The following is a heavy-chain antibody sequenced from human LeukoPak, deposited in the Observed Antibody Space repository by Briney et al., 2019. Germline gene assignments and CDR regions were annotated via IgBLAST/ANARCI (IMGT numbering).Heavy chain of an antibody. V-gene: IGHV3-21*01. CDR3: APLAPVVAATGDYYYMDV. D-gene: IGHD2-15*01. CDR1: GFTFSSYS. CDR2: ISSSSYI. J-gene: IGHJ6*03. Sequence: GGSLRLSCAASGFTFSSYSMNWVRQAPGKGLEWVSSISSSSYIYYADSVKGRFTISRDNTKNSLYLQMNSLRAEDTAVYYCAPLAPVVAATGDYYYMDVWGKGTTVTVS.